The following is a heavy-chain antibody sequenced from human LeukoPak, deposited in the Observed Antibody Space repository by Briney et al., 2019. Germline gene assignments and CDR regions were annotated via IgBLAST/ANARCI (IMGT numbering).Heavy chain of an antibody. Sequence: HPGGSLRLSCAASGFTFSSYAMSWVRQASGKGLEWVGRIRSKANSYATAYAASVKGRFTISRDDSKNTAYLQMNSLKTEDTAVYYCTRPERGDYWGQGTLVTVSS. CDR1: GFTFSSYA. CDR2: IRSKANSYAT. J-gene: IGHJ4*02. CDR3: TRPERGDY. V-gene: IGHV3-73*01.